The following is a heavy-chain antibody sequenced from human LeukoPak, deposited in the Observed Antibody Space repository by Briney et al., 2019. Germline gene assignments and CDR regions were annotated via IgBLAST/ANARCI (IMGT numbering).Heavy chain of an antibody. J-gene: IGHJ4*02. CDR1: GTSNNTYY. CDR3: AREGDVDTFDY. D-gene: IGHD5-18*01. V-gene: IGHV4-4*07. Sequence: PSETLSLTCTVSGTSNNTYYWSWIRQPAGKGLEWIGRIYTSGSTNYNPSLKSRVTMSVDTSKNQFSLKLSSVTAADTAVYYCAREGDVDTFDYWGQGTLVTVSS. CDR2: IYTSGST.